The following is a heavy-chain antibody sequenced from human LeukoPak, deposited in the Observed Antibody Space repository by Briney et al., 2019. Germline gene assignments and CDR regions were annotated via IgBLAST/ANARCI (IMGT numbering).Heavy chain of an antibody. V-gene: IGHV4-4*07. CDR1: GGSISSYY. J-gene: IGHJ5*02. Sequence: SETLSLTCTVSGGSISSYYWSWIRQPAGKGLEWIGRIYTSGSTNYNPSLKSRVTMSVDTSKNQFSLRLSSVNAADTAVYFCAREGTSGGLNWLDPWGQGTLVTVSS. D-gene: IGHD3-10*01. CDR3: AREGTSGGLNWLDP. CDR2: IYTSGST.